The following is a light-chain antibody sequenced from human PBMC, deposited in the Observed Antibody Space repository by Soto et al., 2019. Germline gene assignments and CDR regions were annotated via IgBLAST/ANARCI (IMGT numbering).Light chain of an antibody. J-gene: IGLJ1*01. CDR1: SSNIGGNT. V-gene: IGLV1-44*01. CDR2: SNN. CDR3: ATWDDSLNGYV. Sequence: QSVLTQPPSASGTPGQRVIISCSGSSSNIGGNTVNWYQQLPGTAPKLLIYSNNQRPSGVPDRFSGSKSGTSASLAISGLQSEDEADYYCATWDDSLNGYVFGTGTKVTVL.